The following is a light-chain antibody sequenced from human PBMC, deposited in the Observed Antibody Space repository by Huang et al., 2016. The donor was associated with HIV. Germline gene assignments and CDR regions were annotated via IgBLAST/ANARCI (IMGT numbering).Light chain of an antibody. CDR3: QQYGTSPLA. Sequence: EIVLTQSPGTLSLSPGERATLSCRASQSVSSSYLAWYQQKPGQAPRLLISGASSRATGSPDRFSGSGSGTDFTLTISRLEPEDFAVYYCQQYGTSPLAFGQGTKVEIK. CDR2: GAS. CDR1: QSVSSSY. V-gene: IGKV3-20*01. J-gene: IGKJ1*01.